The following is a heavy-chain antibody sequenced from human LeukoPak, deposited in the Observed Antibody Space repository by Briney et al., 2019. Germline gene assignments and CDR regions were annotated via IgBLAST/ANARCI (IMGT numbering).Heavy chain of an antibody. D-gene: IGHD7-27*01. V-gene: IGHV1-18*01. Sequence: GASVKVSCKASGYTSTTYSISWVRQAPGQGLEWMGWVSAYNGNTNYAQKLQGRVTMTTDTSANTAYMELGSLRSDDTAVYYCARGLLTARARDAFHIWGQGTMVTVSS. CDR2: VSAYNGNT. CDR1: GYTSTTYS. J-gene: IGHJ3*02. CDR3: ARGLLTARARDAFHI.